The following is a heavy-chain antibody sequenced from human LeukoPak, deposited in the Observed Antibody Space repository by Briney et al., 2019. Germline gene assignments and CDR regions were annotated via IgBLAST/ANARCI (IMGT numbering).Heavy chain of an antibody. Sequence: GGSLRLSCSASGFPFSTYAMSWVRQAPAKGLEWVSTLTGGGSTIFYADSVKGRFTISRDNSANTLYLQMNSLRVEDTAVYYCIKEMGTPGDYWGQGTQVTVSS. V-gene: IGHV3-23*01. CDR3: IKEMGTPGDY. J-gene: IGHJ4*02. D-gene: IGHD7-27*01. CDR2: LTGGGSTI. CDR1: GFPFSTYA.